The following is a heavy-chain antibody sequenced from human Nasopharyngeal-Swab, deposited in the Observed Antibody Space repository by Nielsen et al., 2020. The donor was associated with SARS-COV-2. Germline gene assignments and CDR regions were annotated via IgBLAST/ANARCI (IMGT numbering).Heavy chain of an antibody. D-gene: IGHD5-12*01. CDR1: GFTFSSYD. CDR3: ARDNGVATNDY. V-gene: IGHV3-48*03. J-gene: IGHJ4*02. CDR2: ISSSGSTI. Sequence: GESLKISCAASGFTFSSYDMNWVRQAPGKGLEWVSYISSSGSTIYYADSVKGRFTISRDNAKNSLYLQMNSLRAEDTAVYYCARDNGVATNDYRGQGTLVTVSS.